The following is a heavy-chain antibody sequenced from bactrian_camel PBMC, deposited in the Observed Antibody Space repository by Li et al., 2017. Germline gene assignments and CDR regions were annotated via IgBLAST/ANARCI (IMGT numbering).Heavy chain of an antibody. Sequence: VESGGGSVQAGGSLRLSCAASGHTGGRMCLAWFRRVPGKEREGVARIDTVGGSTLYDDSVKGRFTISQANAKNTVTLEMNSLKLEDTAVHYCAADWCPDLTESHEGDYDMEPEFRGQGTQVTVS. CDR2: IDTVGGST. CDR1: GHTGGRMC. CDR3: AADWCPDLTESHEGDYDMEPEF. D-gene: IGHD4*01. J-gene: IGHJ4*01. V-gene: IGHV3S1*01.